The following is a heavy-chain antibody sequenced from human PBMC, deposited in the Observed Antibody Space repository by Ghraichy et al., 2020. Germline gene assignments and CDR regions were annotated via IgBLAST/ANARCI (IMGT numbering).Heavy chain of an antibody. D-gene: IGHD6-19*01. CDR3: TKVRYSSGWYDLDAFDI. Sequence: ETLSLTCAASGFTFSSYAMSWFRQAPGKGLEWVSAISGSGGSTYYADSVKGRFTISRDNSKNTLYLQMNSLRAEDTAVYYCTKVRYSSGWYDLDAFDIWGQGTMVTVSS. CDR2: ISGSGGST. CDR1: GFTFSSYA. V-gene: IGHV3-23*01. J-gene: IGHJ3*02.